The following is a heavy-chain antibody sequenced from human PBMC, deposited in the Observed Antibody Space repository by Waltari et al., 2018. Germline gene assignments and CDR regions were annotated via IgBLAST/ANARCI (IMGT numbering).Heavy chain of an antibody. D-gene: IGHD2-15*01. Sequence: QLQLQESGPGLVKPSETLSLTCTVSGGSISSSSYYWGWIRQPPGKGLEWIGSIYYSGSTYYNPSLKIRVTISVDTSKNQFSLKLSSVTAADTAVYYCARGEYCSGGSCYSSYYYYGMDVWGQGTTVTVSS. CDR3: ARGEYCSGGSCYSSYYYYGMDV. CDR1: GGSISSSSYY. J-gene: IGHJ6*02. CDR2: IYYSGST. V-gene: IGHV4-39*07.